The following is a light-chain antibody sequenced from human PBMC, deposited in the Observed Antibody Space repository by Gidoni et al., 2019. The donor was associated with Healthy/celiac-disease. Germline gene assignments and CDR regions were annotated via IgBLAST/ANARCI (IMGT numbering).Light chain of an antibody. CDR3: QSADSSGTYVV. V-gene: IGLV3-25*02. J-gene: IGLJ2*01. Sequence: SYELTQPPSVSVSPGQTARITCSGDALPKQYAYWYQQKPGQAPVLVIYKDSERPSGIPERFSGSSSGTTVTLTISGVQAEDEADYYCQSADSSGTYVVFGGVIKLTVL. CDR1: ALPKQY. CDR2: KDS.